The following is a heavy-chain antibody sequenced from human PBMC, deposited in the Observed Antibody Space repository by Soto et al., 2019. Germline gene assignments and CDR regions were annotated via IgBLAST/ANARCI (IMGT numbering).Heavy chain of an antibody. Sequence: ASVKVSCKASGYTFTGYYMHWVRQAPGQGLEWMGWINPNSGGTNYAQKFQGRVTMTRDTSISTAYMELSRLRSDDTAVYYCGREEAAVDAFNEGYYYYGMDVWGQGTTVTVSS. V-gene: IGHV1-2*02. CDR2: INPNSGGT. CDR1: GYTFTGYY. J-gene: IGHJ6*02. D-gene: IGHD6-19*01. CDR3: GREEAAVDAFNEGYYYYGMDV.